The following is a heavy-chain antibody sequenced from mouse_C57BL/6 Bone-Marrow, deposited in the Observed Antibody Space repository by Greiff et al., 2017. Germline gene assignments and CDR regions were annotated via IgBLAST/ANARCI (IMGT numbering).Heavy chain of an antibody. CDR2: IWSGGST. CDR1: GFSLTRYG. D-gene: IGHD2-3*01. V-gene: IGHV2-2*01. Sequence: VHLVESGPGLVQPSQSLSITCTVSGFSLTRYGVHWVRQSPGKGLAWLGVIWSGGSTDYNAAFISRPSISKDNSKSQVFFKMNSLQADDTAIYYCARDGYYLDYFDYWGQGTTLTVSS. CDR3: ARDGYYLDYFDY. J-gene: IGHJ2*01.